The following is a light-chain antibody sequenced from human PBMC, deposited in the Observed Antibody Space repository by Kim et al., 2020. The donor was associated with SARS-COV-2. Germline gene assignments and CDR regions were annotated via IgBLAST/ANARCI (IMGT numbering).Light chain of an antibody. V-gene: IGKV3-20*01. CDR2: GAS. CDR3: QKYGSPRT. J-gene: IGKJ1*01. CDR1: QSVSSSY. Sequence: EIVLTQSPGTLSLSPGERATLSCRASQSVSSSYLAWYQQKPGQPPRLLIYGASSRATGIPDRFSGSGSGTDFTLTISRLEPEDFAVYYCQKYGSPRTCGQGRKVDIK.